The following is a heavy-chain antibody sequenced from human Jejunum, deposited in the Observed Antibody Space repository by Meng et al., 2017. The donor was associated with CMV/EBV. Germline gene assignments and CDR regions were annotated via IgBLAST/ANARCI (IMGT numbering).Heavy chain of an antibody. Sequence: SPVGVGWIRQPTGKALEWLAFIYWDNDKRYTPSLKNRLTITKDAPKNQVVLTMTNMDPADTATYHCVHRKDYSGNWNGGSADFWGPGALVTVSS. V-gene: IGHV2-5*02. CDR3: VHRKDYSGNWNGGSADF. CDR1: SPVG. D-gene: IGHD1-1*01. CDR2: IYWDNDK. J-gene: IGHJ4*02.